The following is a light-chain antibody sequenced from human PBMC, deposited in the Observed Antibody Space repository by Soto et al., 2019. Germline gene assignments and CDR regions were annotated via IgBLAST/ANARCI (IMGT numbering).Light chain of an antibody. J-gene: IGKJ1*01. CDR2: AAS. CDR3: QQYDTYSRP. CDR1: QSISSY. V-gene: IGKV1-5*01. Sequence: SSVGDIVTITCGASQSISSYLNWYQQKPGKAPKLLIYAASSLQRGVPSRFSGSGSGTEFTLSISSLQPDDFATYYCQQYDTYSRPFGQGTKVDIK.